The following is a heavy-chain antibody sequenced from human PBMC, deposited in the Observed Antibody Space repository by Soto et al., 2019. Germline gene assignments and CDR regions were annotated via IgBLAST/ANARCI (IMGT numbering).Heavy chain of an antibody. CDR3: ARDLAVTYYYDSSGYYPDY. CDR2: IWYDGSNK. V-gene: IGHV3-33*01. CDR1: GFTFSSYG. D-gene: IGHD3-22*01. Sequence: GGSLRLSCAASGFTFSSYGMHWVRQAPGKGLEWVAVIWYDGSNKYYADSVKGRFTISRDNSKNTLYLQMNSLRAEDTAVYYCARDLAVTYYYDSSGYYPDYWGQGTLVTVSS. J-gene: IGHJ4*02.